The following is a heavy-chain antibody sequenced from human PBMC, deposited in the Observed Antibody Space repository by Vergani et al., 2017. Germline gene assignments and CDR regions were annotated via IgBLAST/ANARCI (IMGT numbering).Heavy chain of an antibody. Sequence: EVQLLESGGDLVQPGRSLRPSCTASGFTFGYYAMDWFRQAPGQGLEWVGGIRSKAYGQATIYAASVKGRFTISRDDSKSIAYLQMNNLQTEDTAMYYCVRDQVTMLRGSDALDIWGQGTMVTVSS. CDR1: GFTFGYYA. J-gene: IGHJ3*02. CDR3: VRDQVTMLRGSDALDI. D-gene: IGHD3-10*01. CDR2: IRSKAYGQAT. V-gene: IGHV3-49*03.